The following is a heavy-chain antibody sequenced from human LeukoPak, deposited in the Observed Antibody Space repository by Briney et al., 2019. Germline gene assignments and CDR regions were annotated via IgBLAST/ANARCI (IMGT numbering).Heavy chain of an antibody. CDR1: GFTFSSYE. V-gene: IGHV3-48*03. CDR3: ARTGYCSSTSCVGDWFDP. D-gene: IGHD2-2*01. CDR2: ISSSGSTI. J-gene: IGHJ5*02. Sequence: PGGSLRLSCAASGFTFSSYEMNWVRQAPGKGLEWVSYISSSGSTIYYADSVKGRFTISRDNAKNSLYLQMNGLRAEDTAVYYCARTGYCSSTSCVGDWFDPWGQGTLVTVSS.